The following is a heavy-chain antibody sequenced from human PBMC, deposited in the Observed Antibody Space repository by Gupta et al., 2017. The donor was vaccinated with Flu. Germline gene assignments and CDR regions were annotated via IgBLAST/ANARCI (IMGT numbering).Heavy chain of an antibody. V-gene: IGHV3-13*01. J-gene: IGHJ4*02. D-gene: IGHD1-20*01. Sequence: EVQLVESGGGLLQPGGSLRLSCVVSGFLFRDYDMHWVRQATGGPLEWVSGIGAAGDTYYADSVKGRFTISRDNAKNSLYLQMNNLGVGDTAAYSCARANNWKTNHFDSWGQGTLVTVSS. CDR1: GFLFRDYD. CDR2: IGAAGDT. CDR3: ARANNWKTNHFDS.